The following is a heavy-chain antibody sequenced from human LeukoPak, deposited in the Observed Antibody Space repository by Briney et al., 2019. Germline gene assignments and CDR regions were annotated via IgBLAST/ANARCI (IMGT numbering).Heavy chain of an antibody. Sequence: ASVSVSCKASGYSFTNYGITWVRQAPGQGLEWMGWISAYNGHTNYAQKFQGRVSMTTDTSTSTAYMELRSLRSDGTAVYYCARVWRTSPYYVDYWGQGTLVTVSS. CDR1: GYSFTNYG. CDR2: ISAYNGHT. D-gene: IGHD3-16*01. J-gene: IGHJ4*02. V-gene: IGHV1-18*01. CDR3: ARVWRTSPYYVDY.